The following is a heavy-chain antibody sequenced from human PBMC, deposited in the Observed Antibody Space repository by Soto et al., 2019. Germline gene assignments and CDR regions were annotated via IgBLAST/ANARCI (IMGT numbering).Heavy chain of an antibody. V-gene: IGHV3-30-3*01. D-gene: IGHD3-22*01. CDR3: AREGGITMIVVVGGWFDY. CDR2: ISYDGSNK. J-gene: IGHJ4*02. Sequence: QVQLVESGGGVVQPGRSLRLSCAASGFTFSSYAMHWVRQAPGKGLEWVAVISYDGSNKYYADSVKGRFTISRDNSKNTLYLQMNSLRAEDTAVYYCAREGGITMIVVVGGWFDYWGQGTLVTVSS. CDR1: GFTFSSYA.